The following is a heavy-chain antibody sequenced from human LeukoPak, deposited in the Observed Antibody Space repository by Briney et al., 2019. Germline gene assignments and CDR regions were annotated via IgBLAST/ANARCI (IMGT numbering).Heavy chain of an antibody. D-gene: IGHD5-18*01. CDR1: GYTFTGYY. V-gene: IGHV1-2*02. J-gene: IGHJ3*02. Sequence: ASVKVSCKASGYTFTGYYMHWVRQAPGQGLEWMGWINPNSGGTNYAQKLQGRVTMTTDTSTSTAYMELRSLRSDDTAVYYCARDPRGWIPARSDAFDIWGQGTMVTVSS. CDR2: INPNSGGT. CDR3: ARDPRGWIPARSDAFDI.